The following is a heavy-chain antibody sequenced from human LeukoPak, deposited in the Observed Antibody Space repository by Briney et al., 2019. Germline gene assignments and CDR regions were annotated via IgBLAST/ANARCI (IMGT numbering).Heavy chain of an antibody. D-gene: IGHD3-22*01. V-gene: IGHV3-15*01. J-gene: IGHJ4*02. CDR2: LRSRADDGTP. Sequence: GGSLRLSCAGSRLPFSIAWMTWVRQAPGKALEWVGRLRSRADDGTPDYAAPVKGRFAISRDDSKSMVYLQMNSLRTEDTAVYYCTTPVHYSDSRFDFWGQGTLVTVSS. CDR3: TTPVHYSDSRFDF. CDR1: RLPFSIAW.